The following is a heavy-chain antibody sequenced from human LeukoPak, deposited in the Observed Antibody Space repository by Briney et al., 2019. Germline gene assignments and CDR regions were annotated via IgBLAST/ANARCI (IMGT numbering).Heavy chain of an antibody. CDR3: ARQSVEFRTDYSKNWFDP. D-gene: IGHD3/OR15-3a*01. CDR2: IFYNGST. Sequence: SETLSLTCTVSVGSTSSDYWSWRRQPPGRGLEWIGYIFYNGSTNYNPSLKSRVTISVDTAKNHVSLSLSSVTAADTAVYYCARQSVEFRTDYSKNWFDPWGQGTLVTVSS. CDR1: VGSTSSDY. J-gene: IGHJ5*02. V-gene: IGHV4-59*01.